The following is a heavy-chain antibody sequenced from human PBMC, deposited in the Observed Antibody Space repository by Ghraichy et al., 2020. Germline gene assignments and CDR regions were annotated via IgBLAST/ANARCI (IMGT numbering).Heavy chain of an antibody. CDR1: GYSFTNYW. CDR3: ARREGCSGGSCYYFQH. Sequence: GESLNISCTGSGYSFTNYWIGWVRQMPGKGLEWMGIIYPGDSDARYSPSFQGQVTISADKSISTAYLQWSSLKASDTAMYYCARREGCSGGSCYYFQHWGQGTLVTVSS. CDR2: IYPGDSDA. V-gene: IGHV5-51*01. D-gene: IGHD2-15*01. J-gene: IGHJ1*01.